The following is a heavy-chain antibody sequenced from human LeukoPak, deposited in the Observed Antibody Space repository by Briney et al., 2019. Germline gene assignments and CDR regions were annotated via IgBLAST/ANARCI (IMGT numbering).Heavy chain of an antibody. CDR1: GGSISSSSYY. D-gene: IGHD4-17*01. V-gene: IGHV4-39*01. CDR3: ATSRNDYGDYPYDY. J-gene: IGHJ4*02. Sequence: PSETLSLTCTVSGGSISSSSYYWGWIRQPPGKGLEWIGSIYYSGSTYYNPSLKSRVTISVDTSKNQFSLKLSSVTATDTAVYYCATSRNDYGDYPYDYWGQGTLVTVSS. CDR2: IYYSGST.